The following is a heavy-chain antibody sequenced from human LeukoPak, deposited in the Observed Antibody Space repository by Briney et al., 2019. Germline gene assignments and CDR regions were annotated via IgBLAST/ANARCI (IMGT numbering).Heavy chain of an antibody. CDR1: GFTFSSYG. Sequence: PGGSLRLSCAASGFTFSSYGMSWVRQAPGKGLEWVANIKQDGTEKYYVDSAKGRFTISRDNAKNSLYLQMNSLRAEDTAVYYCARDSSGNIAFDIWGQGTMVTVSS. CDR3: ARDSSGNIAFDI. CDR2: IKQDGTEK. D-gene: IGHD4-23*01. J-gene: IGHJ3*02. V-gene: IGHV3-7*01.